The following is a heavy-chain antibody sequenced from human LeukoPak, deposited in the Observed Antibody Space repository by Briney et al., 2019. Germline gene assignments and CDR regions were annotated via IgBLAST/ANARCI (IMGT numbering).Heavy chain of an antibody. CDR1: GYTFTGYY. D-gene: IGHD6-13*01. CDR2: INPNSGGT. CDR3: ARAGPIAAAAYNWFDP. V-gene: IGHV1-2*02. Sequence: ASVKVSFKASGYTFTGYYMHWVRQAPGQGLEWMGWINPNSGGTNYAQKFQGRVTMTRDTSISTAYMELSRLRSDDTAVHYCARAGPIAAAAYNWFDPWGQGTLVTVSS. J-gene: IGHJ5*02.